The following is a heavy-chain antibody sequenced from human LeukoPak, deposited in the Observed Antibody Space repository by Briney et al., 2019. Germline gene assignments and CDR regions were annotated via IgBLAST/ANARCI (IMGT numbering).Heavy chain of an antibody. CDR1: GFTFSSYA. V-gene: IGHV3-30-3*01. CDR3: AKDLYSFPHAFDI. J-gene: IGHJ3*02. Sequence: PGGSLRLSCAASGFTFSSYAMHWVRQAPGKGLEWVAVISYDGSNKYYADSVKGRFTISRDNSKNTLYLQMNSLRAEDTAVYYCAKDLYSFPHAFDIWGQGTMVTVSS. CDR2: ISYDGSNK. D-gene: IGHD1-26*01.